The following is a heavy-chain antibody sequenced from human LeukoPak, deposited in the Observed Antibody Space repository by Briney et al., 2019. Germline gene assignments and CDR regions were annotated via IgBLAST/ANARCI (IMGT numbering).Heavy chain of an antibody. J-gene: IGHJ4*02. D-gene: IGHD1-1*01. CDR1: GFTFSSYG. CDR3: AKTTLAIRYDY. CDR2: IWYDGSNK. Sequence: PGRSLRLSCAASGFTFSSYGMHWDRQAPGMGLEWVAVIWYDGSNKYYADSVKGRFTISRDNSKNTLYLQMNSLRAEDTAVYYCAKTTLAIRYDYWGQGTLVTVSS. V-gene: IGHV3-33*06.